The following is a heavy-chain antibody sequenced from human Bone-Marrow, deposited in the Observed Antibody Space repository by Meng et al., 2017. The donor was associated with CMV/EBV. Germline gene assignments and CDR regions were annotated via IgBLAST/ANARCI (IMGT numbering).Heavy chain of an antibody. CDR2: VHHSGTT. Sequence: SEPLSLTCAVSSVSVSISNWWTWVRQPPGKGLEWIGEVHHSGTTNYNPSLKSRLTISVDKSKNLFSLSLKFVTAADTAIYYCARVDVWATYRYSIDLWGPGVLVTVSS. CDR1: SVSVSISNW. D-gene: IGHD3-16*02. CDR3: ARVDVWATYRYSIDL. J-gene: IGHJ4*02. V-gene: IGHV4-4*02.